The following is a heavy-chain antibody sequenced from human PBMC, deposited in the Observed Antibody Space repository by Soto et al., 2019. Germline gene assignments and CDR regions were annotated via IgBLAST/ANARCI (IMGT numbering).Heavy chain of an antibody. D-gene: IGHD2-2*01. CDR1: GGTFSSYA. Sequence: SVKVSCKASGGTFSSYAISWVRQAPGQGLEWMEGIIPIFGTANYAQKFQGRVTITADESTSTAYMELSSLRSEDTAVYYCARDRVLVPAAYNWFDPWGQGTLVTVSS. CDR3: ARDRVLVPAAYNWFDP. V-gene: IGHV1-69*13. J-gene: IGHJ5*02. CDR2: IIPIFGTA.